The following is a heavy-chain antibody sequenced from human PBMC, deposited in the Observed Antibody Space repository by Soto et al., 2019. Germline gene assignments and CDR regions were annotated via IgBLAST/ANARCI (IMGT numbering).Heavy chain of an antibody. D-gene: IGHD5-12*01. V-gene: IGHV1-18*04. CDR2: VGAFSGHT. CDR3: ARAPSTSGYDFSFDY. J-gene: IGHJ4*02. Sequence: QVQLVQSGPEVKKPGASVGVSGKASGYIFTSYGLAWVRQAPGQGLEWVGWVGAFSGHTQFGQKFQGRVTLTTDTSTSTVFMELRSLRSEDTAVSYCARAPSTSGYDFSFDYWGQGTLVTVSS. CDR1: GYIFTSYG.